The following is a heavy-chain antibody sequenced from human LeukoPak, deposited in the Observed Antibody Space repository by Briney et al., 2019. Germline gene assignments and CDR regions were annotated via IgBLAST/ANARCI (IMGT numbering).Heavy chain of an antibody. CDR1: GFTFSTYG. D-gene: IGHD4-11*01. CDR2: ISYDGKKE. V-gene: IGHV3-30*03. Sequence: GGSLRLSCVASGFTFSTYGMSWVRQAPGKGLEWAAVISYDGKKEYYADSVKGRFTISRDDSRNTLYLQMNSLRPEDTAVYYCARPRVRMGLQLPLDSWGQGTLVTVSS. CDR3: ARPRVRMGLQLPLDS. J-gene: IGHJ4*02.